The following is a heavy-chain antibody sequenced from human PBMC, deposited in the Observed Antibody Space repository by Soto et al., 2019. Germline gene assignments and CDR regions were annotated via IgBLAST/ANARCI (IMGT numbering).Heavy chain of an antibody. CDR1: GGSISSYY. Sequence: SETLSLTCTASGGSISSYYWSWIRQPPGKGLEWIGYIYYSGSTNYNPSLKSRVTISVDTSKNQFSLKLSSVTAADTAVYYCARGGIQLWSQLWFDPWGQGTLVTVSS. D-gene: IGHD5-18*01. CDR2: IYYSGST. J-gene: IGHJ5*02. CDR3: ARGGIQLWSQLWFDP. V-gene: IGHV4-59*01.